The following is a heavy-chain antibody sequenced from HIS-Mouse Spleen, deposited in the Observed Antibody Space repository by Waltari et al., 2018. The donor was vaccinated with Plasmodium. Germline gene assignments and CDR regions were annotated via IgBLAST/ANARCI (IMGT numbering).Heavy chain of an antibody. CDR1: GFTFSSYS. CDR3: AREDILTGYYNDYWYFDL. V-gene: IGHV3-21*01. CDR2: ISSSSSYI. D-gene: IGHD3-9*01. J-gene: IGHJ2*01. Sequence: EVQLVESGGGLVKPGGSLRLSCAASGFTFSSYSMNWVRQAPGKGLDWFSSISSSSSYIYYADSVKGRFTISRDNAKNSLYLQMNSLRAEDTAVYYCAREDILTGYYNDYWYFDLWGRGTLVTVSS.